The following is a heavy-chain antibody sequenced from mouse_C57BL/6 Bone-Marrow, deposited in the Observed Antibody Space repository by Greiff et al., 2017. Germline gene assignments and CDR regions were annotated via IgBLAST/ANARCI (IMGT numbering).Heavy chain of an antibody. V-gene: IGHV1-49*01. D-gene: IGHD2-2*01. CDR3: ARSVVTTQGYYAMDY. J-gene: IGHJ4*01. Sequence: LKQSGAELVRPGSSVKLSCKDSYFAFMASAMHWVKQRPGHGLEWIGSFTMYSDATEYSENFKGKATLTANTSSSTAYMELRSLTSEDSAVYYSARSVVTTQGYYAMDYSGQGTSVSVSP. CDR1: YFAFMASA. CDR2: FTMYSDAT.